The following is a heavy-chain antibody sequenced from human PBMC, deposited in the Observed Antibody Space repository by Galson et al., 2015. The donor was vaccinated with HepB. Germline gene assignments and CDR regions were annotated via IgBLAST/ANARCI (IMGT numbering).Heavy chain of an antibody. V-gene: IGHV1-69*13. D-gene: IGHD3-22*01. CDR1: GGTFSSYA. Sequence: SVKVSCKASGGTFSSYAISWVRQAPEQGLEWMGGIIPIFGTANYAQKFQGRVTITADESTSTAYMELSSLRSEDTAVYYCASAPHYYDSSGYPPPDYWGQGTLVTVSS. J-gene: IGHJ4*02. CDR3: ASAPHYYDSSGYPPPDY. CDR2: IIPIFGTA.